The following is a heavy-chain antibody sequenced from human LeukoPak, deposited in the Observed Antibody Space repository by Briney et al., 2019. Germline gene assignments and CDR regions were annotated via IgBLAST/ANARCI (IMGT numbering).Heavy chain of an antibody. V-gene: IGHV4-61*02. CDR1: GGSISSGGYY. CDR2: IYTSGTT. CDR3: AREFQH. J-gene: IGHJ1*01. Sequence: SETLSLTCTVSGGSISSGGYYWSWIRQPAGKGLVWIGRIYTSGTTNYNPSLKSRVTISVDTSKNQFSLRLSSVTAADTAVYYCAREFQHWGQGTLVTVSS.